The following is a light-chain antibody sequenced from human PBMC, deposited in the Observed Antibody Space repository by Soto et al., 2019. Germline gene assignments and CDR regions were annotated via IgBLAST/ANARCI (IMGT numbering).Light chain of an antibody. V-gene: IGLV2-14*03. J-gene: IGLJ1*01. CDR1: SSDVGGYNF. CDR3: SSYTRSSTPYV. Sequence: QSVLTQPASVSGCPSQSIAISCTGTSSDVGGYNFVSWYQHHPGKAPKLMIYDVSSRPSGVSHRFSGSKSGNTASLTISGLQAEDEADYYCSSYTRSSTPYVFGTGTKVTVL. CDR2: DVS.